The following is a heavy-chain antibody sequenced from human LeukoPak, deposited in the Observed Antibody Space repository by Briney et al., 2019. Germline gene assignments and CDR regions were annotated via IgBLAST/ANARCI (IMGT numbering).Heavy chain of an antibody. Sequence: GESLEISCQGSGYSFTSYWIGWVRQMPGKGLGWMGIIYPGDSDTRYSPSFQGQVTISADKSISTAYLQWSSLKASDTAMYYCATRSSSSWDYWGQGTLVTVSS. CDR3: ATRSSSSWDY. CDR2: IYPGDSDT. D-gene: IGHD6-13*01. V-gene: IGHV5-51*01. J-gene: IGHJ4*02. CDR1: GYSFTSYW.